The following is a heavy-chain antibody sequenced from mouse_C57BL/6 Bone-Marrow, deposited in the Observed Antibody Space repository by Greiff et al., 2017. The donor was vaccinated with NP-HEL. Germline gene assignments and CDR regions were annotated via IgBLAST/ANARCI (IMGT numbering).Heavy chain of an antibody. CDR2: FDPSDSYT. CDR1: GYTFTTYW. Sequence: QVQLLESGAELVKPGASVKLSCKASGYTFTTYWMQWVKQRPGKGLEWIGVFDPSDSYTKYNQKFKGKATLTVDTSSSTVYMQLSRLTSEDSAVYACSRVSSRVKCFAFGGRGTVVTVTA. J-gene: IGHJ3*01. CDR3: SRVSSRVKCFAF. D-gene: IGHD2-2*01. V-gene: IGHV1-59*01.